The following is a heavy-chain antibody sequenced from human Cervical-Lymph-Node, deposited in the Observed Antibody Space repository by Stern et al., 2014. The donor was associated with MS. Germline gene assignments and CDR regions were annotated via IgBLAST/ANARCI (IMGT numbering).Heavy chain of an antibody. V-gene: IGHV1-2*06. CDR1: GYTFTGYY. CDR3: ARSLNWNDVEDYHYGLDV. Sequence: QVQLVQSGAVVKKPGASVKVPCKASGYTFTGYYLHWVRQAPGQGLEWMGRINPNSGDTKYAQNFQDRVTMTRDTSISTAYMELSRLRSDDTAVYYCARSLNWNDVEDYHYGLDVWGQGTTVTVSS. D-gene: IGHD1-1*01. CDR2: INPNSGDT. J-gene: IGHJ6*02.